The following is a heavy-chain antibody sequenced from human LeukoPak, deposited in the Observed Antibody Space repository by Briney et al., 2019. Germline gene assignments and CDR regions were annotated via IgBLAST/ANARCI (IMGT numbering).Heavy chain of an antibody. Sequence: PGGSLRLSCAASGFTFSSYSMNWVRQAPGKGLEWVSSISSSSSYIYYADSVKGRFTISRDNAKNSLYLQMNSLRAEDTAVYYCARDLMTTVTGNWFDPWGREPWSPSPQ. V-gene: IGHV3-21*01. CDR1: GFTFSSYS. CDR2: ISSSSSYI. CDR3: ARDLMTTVTGNWFDP. J-gene: IGHJ5*02. D-gene: IGHD4-17*01.